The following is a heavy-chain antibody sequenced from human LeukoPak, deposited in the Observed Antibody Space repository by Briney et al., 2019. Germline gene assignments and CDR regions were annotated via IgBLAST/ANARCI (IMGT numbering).Heavy chain of an antibody. D-gene: IGHD2-15*01. CDR2: IYTSGST. Sequence: PSETLSLTCTVSGGSISSYYWSWIRQPAGKGLEWIGRIYTSGSTNYNPSLKSRVTISVDTPKNQFTLKVSSVTAADTAVYYCARVPFLVGYFMDVWGKGTTVTVSS. J-gene: IGHJ6*03. V-gene: IGHV4-4*07. CDR1: GGSISSYY. CDR3: ARVPFLVGYFMDV.